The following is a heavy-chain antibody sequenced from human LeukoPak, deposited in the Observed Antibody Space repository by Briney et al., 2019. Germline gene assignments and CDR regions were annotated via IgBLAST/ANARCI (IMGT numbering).Heavy chain of an antibody. V-gene: IGHV3-9*01. CDR3: AKDSFPWPYGMDV. D-gene: IGHD2/OR15-2a*01. CDR1: GFTFSSYG. CDR2: ISWNSGSI. Sequence: GGSLRLSCAASGFTFSSYGMHWVRQAPGKGLEWVSGISWNSGSIGYADSVKGRFTISRDNAKNSLYLQMNSLRAEDTALYYCAKDSFPWPYGMDVWGQGTTVTVSS. J-gene: IGHJ6*02.